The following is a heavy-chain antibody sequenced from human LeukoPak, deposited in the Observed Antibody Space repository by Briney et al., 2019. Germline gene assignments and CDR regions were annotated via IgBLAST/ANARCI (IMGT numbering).Heavy chain of an antibody. CDR1: GFTFSGYS. CDR3: ARPMYYDILTGYYYYYYYGMDV. D-gene: IGHD3-9*01. Sequence: GGSLRLSCTASGFTFSGYSMNWIRQAPGKGLEWVSSISSSSSYIYYADSVKGRFTISRDNAKNSLYLQMNSLRAEDTAVYYCARPMYYDILTGYYYYYYYGMDVWGQGTTVTVSS. J-gene: IGHJ6*02. V-gene: IGHV3-21*01. CDR2: ISSSSSYI.